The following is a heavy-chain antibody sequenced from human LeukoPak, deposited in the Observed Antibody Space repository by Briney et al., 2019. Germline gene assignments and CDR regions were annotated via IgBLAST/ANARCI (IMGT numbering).Heavy chain of an antibody. CDR1: GGSISSYY. J-gene: IGHJ3*02. CDR3: ARVASGYDVFDI. D-gene: IGHD3-3*01. CDR2: IYYSGST. V-gene: IGHV4-59*01. Sequence: PSETLSLTCTVSGGSISSYYWSWIRQPPGKGLEWIGYIYYSGSTNYNPSLKSRVTISVDTSKNQFSLKLSSVTAADTAVFYCARVASGYDVFDIWGQGTMVTVS.